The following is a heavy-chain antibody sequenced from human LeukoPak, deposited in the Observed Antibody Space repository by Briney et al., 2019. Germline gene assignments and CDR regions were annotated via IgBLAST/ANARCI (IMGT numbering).Heavy chain of an antibody. CDR1: GGSISSGGYY. J-gene: IGHJ4*02. V-gene: IGHV4-61*08. Sequence: SQTLSLTCTVSGGSISSGGYYWSWIRQPPGKGLEWIGYIYYSGSTNYNPSLKSRVTISVDASKNQFSLKLSSVTAADTAVYYCAGSFWDSSGYYYDYWGQGTLVTVSS. CDR2: IYYSGST. CDR3: AGSFWDSSGYYYDY. D-gene: IGHD3-22*01.